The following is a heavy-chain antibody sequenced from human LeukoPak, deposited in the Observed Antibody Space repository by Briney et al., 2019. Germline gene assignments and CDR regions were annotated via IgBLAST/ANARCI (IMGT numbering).Heavy chain of an antibody. V-gene: IGHV5-51*01. Sequence: GEALKISCKGSGYSFTSYWIGWVRQMPGEGLEWMGIIYPGGSDTRYSPSFQGQVTISADKSISTAYLQWSSLKASDTAMYYCARLVDYDILPGYHAPAYYYYGMDVWGQGTTVTVSS. CDR2: IYPGGSDT. CDR1: GYSFTSYW. CDR3: ARLVDYDILPGYHAPAYYYYGMDV. D-gene: IGHD3-9*01. J-gene: IGHJ6*02.